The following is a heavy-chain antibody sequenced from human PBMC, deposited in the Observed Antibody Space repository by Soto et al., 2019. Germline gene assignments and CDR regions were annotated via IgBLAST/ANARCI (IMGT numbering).Heavy chain of an antibody. D-gene: IGHD2-2*01. Sequence: SETLSLTCTVSGGSISSGGYYWSWIRQHPGKGLEWTGYIYYSGSTYYNPSLKSRVTISVDTSKNQFSLKLSSVTAADTAVYYCAKDLSSVVPAAIHYYYYGMDVWGQGTTVTVSS. J-gene: IGHJ6*02. CDR3: AKDLSSVVPAAIHYYYYGMDV. CDR2: IYYSGST. CDR1: GGSISSGGYY. V-gene: IGHV4-31*03.